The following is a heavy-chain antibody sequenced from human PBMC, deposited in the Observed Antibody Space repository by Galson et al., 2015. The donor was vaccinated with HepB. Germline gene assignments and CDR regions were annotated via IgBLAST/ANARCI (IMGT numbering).Heavy chain of an antibody. J-gene: IGHJ4*02. CDR1: GFTFNTYG. Sequence: SLRLSCAASGFTFNTYGMHWVRQAPGKGLEWVAVIAYDGRSEYYADPVKGRFTISRDSSKNTVYLQMNSLRAEDTAVYYCAKSEIGASYQGEAFDHWGQGTLVTVSS. V-gene: IGHV3-30*18. D-gene: IGHD1-26*01. CDR2: IAYDGRSE. CDR3: AKSEIGASYQGEAFDH.